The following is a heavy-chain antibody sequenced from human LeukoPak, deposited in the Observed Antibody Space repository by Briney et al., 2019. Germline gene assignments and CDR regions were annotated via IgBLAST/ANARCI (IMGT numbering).Heavy chain of an antibody. Sequence: PGGSLRLSCAASGFTFSSYGMSWVRQAPGKGLEWVSSISGGGSSTHYADSVKGRFTISRDNSKNTLYLQMNSLRAEDTAVYYCAKAMYSSGLDDLDYWGQGTLVTVSS. CDR1: GFTFSSYG. D-gene: IGHD6-19*01. J-gene: IGHJ4*02. V-gene: IGHV3-23*01. CDR2: ISGGGSST. CDR3: AKAMYSSGLDDLDY.